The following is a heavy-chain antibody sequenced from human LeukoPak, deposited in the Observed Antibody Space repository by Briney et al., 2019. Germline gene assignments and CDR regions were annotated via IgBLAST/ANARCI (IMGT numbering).Heavy chain of an antibody. CDR1: GGTFSSYT. CDR3: AREGCSGYSLGFDY. Sequence: SVKVSCKASGGTFSSYTISWVRQAPGQGLEWMGRIIPILGIANYAQKFQGRVTITADKSTSTAYMELSSLRSEDTAVYYCAREGCSGYSLGFDYWGQGTLVTVSS. J-gene: IGHJ4*02. D-gene: IGHD5-12*01. V-gene: IGHV1-69*04. CDR2: IIPILGIA.